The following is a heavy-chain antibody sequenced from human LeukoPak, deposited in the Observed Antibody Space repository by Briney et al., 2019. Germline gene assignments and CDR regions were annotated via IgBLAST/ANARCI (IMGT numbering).Heavy chain of an antibody. CDR3: AGRQYQLNKPPFDY. J-gene: IGHJ4*02. V-gene: IGHV5-51*01. Sequence: GESLKISCKGSGYSFTSYWIGWVRQMPGKGLEWMGIIDPRDSDTKYSPSFRGQVTISAAKSINTAYLQWSSLQASDTAIYYCAGRQYQLNKPPFDYWGQGTQVTVSS. CDR2: IDPRDSDT. D-gene: IGHD2-2*01. CDR1: GYSFTSYW.